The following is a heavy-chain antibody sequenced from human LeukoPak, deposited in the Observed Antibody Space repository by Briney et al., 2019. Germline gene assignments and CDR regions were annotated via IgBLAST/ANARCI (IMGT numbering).Heavy chain of an antibody. Sequence: GRSLRLSCAASGFTFSSYAMHWVRQAPGKGLEWVAVISYDGSNKYYADSAKGRFTISRDNSKNTLYLQMNSLRAEDTAVYYCARVGDSGAVAHGMDVWGQGTTVTVSS. CDR3: ARVGDSGAVAHGMDV. CDR1: GFTFSSYA. CDR2: ISYDGSNK. D-gene: IGHD6-19*01. J-gene: IGHJ6*02. V-gene: IGHV3-30-3*01.